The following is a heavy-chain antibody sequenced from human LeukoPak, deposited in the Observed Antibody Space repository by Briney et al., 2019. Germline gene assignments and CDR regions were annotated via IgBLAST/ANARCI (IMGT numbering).Heavy chain of an antibody. D-gene: IGHD2-2*01. CDR1: GFTFSHYA. J-gene: IGHJ4*02. V-gene: IGHV3-33*06. CDR3: AKEGDYCSSSGCHKRGIDY. CDR2: IWYDGSHD. Sequence: PGTSLRLSCAASGFTFSHYAMHWVRQALGKGLEWVAVIWYDGSHDTYTDSVKGRFTVSRDNFKNVLHLQMNSLRVEDTAVYYCAKEGDYCSSSGCHKRGIDYWGQGTLVTVSS.